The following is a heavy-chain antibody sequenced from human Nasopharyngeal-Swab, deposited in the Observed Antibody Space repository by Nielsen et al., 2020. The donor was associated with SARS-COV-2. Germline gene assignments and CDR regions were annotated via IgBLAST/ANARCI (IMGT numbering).Heavy chain of an antibody. CDR3: TRCGGGCYSGRDY. Sequence: GESLKISCAASGFTFSDSAIHWVRQASGNGLEWVGRVRSNGNNYATAYAASVKGRFIIFRDDPTNTAYLQMNSLKTEDTAVYYCTRCGGGCYSGRDYWGQGTLVTVSS. J-gene: IGHJ4*02. CDR1: GFTFSDSA. CDR2: VRSNGNNYAT. D-gene: IGHD2-21*02. V-gene: IGHV3-73*01.